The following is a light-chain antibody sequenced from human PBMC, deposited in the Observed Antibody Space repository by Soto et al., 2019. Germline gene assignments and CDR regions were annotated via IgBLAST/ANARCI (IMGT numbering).Light chain of an antibody. CDR3: SSYTGSSTVV. J-gene: IGLJ2*01. CDR1: SSDVGAYNL. V-gene: IGLV2-14*01. Sequence: QSALTQPASVSGSPGQSITISCTGTSSDVGAYNLVSWYQQHPGTAPKFLIYDVSNRPSGVPFRYYGSNSGNTASLTISGLQAEDEADYYCSSYTGSSTVVFGGGTQLTVL. CDR2: DVS.